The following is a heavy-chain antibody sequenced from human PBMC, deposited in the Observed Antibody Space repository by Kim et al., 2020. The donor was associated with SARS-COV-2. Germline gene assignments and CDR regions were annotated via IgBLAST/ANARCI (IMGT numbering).Heavy chain of an antibody. D-gene: IGHD3-3*01. CDR2: IWYDGSNK. V-gene: IGHV3-33*01. J-gene: IGHJ6*02. Sequence: GGSLRLSCAASGFTFSIYGMHWVRQAPGKGLEWVAVIWYDGSNKYYADSVKGRFTISRDNSKNTLYLQMNSLRAEDTAVYYCESSTIHEFWYYYYGMDVWGQGTTVTVSS. CDR1: GFTFSIYG. CDR3: ESSTIHEFWYYYYGMDV.